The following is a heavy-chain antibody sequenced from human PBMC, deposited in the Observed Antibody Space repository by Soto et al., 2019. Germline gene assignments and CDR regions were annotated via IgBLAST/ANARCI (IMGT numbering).Heavy chain of an antibody. D-gene: IGHD6-6*01. CDR2: ISSSSSYI. CDR1: GFTFSSYS. Sequence: EVQLVESGGGLVKPGGSLRLSCAASGFTFSSYSMNWVRQAPGKGLEWVSSISSSSSYIYYADSVKGRFTISRDNAKNSLYLQMNSLRAEDTAVYYCARDFHFQQLVEYWGQGTLVTVSS. J-gene: IGHJ4*02. CDR3: ARDFHFQQLVEY. V-gene: IGHV3-21*01.